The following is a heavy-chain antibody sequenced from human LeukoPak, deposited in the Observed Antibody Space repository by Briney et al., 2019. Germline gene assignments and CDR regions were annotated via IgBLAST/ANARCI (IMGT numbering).Heavy chain of an antibody. Sequence: SETLSLTCTVSGGSIGTYYWSWIRQSPGKGLEWIGHIYYSGSTAYNPSLKSRLTISLDTSKNQFSLKLNSVTAADTAVYYCARGRSGHGGLDYWGQGTLVTVSS. CDR3: ARGRSGHGGLDY. V-gene: IGHV4-59*01. D-gene: IGHD3-10*01. CDR1: GGSIGTYY. J-gene: IGHJ4*02. CDR2: IYYSGST.